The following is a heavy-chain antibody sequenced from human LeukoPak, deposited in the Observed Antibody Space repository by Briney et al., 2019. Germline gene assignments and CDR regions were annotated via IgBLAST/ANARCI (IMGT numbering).Heavy chain of an antibody. Sequence: ASVKVSCKASGYIFTSFYIHWVRQAPGQGLEWMGQFIPLFDTAKYAQKFQGRVTITADESTSTAYMEISSLRSEDTAVYYCARVESSSWFDLWGQGTLVTVSS. CDR1: GYIFTSFY. V-gene: IGHV1-69*13. CDR2: FIPLFDTA. J-gene: IGHJ5*02. CDR3: ARVESSSWFDL. D-gene: IGHD6-13*01.